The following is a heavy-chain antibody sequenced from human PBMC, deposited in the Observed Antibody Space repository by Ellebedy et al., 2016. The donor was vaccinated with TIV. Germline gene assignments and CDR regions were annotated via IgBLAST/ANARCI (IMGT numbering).Heavy chain of an antibody. CDR3: ARHNSGYVDY. CDR1: GGSFSGYY. D-gene: IGHD2/OR15-2a*01. CDR2: INHSGST. Sequence: MPSETLSLTCAVYGGSFSGYYWSWIRQPPGKGLEWIGEINHSGSTNYNQSLKSRVTISVDTSKNQFSLKLSSVTAADTAVYYCARHNSGYVDYWGQGTLVTVSS. V-gene: IGHV4-34*01. J-gene: IGHJ4*02.